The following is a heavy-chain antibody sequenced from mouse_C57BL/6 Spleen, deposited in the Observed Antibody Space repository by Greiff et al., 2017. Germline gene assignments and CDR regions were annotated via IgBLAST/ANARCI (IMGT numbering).Heavy chain of an antibody. V-gene: IGHV5-4*03. CDR3: GKSGGWLLQSYWYFDV. CDR2: ISDGGSYT. J-gene: IGHJ1*03. CDR1: GFTFSSYA. Sequence: DVKLVESGGGLVKPGGSLKLSCAASGFTFSSYAMSWVRQTPEKRLEWVATISDGGSYTYYPDNVKGRFTISRDNAKNNLYLQMSHLKSEDTAMYYCGKSGGWLLQSYWYFDVWGTGTTVTVSS. D-gene: IGHD2-3*01.